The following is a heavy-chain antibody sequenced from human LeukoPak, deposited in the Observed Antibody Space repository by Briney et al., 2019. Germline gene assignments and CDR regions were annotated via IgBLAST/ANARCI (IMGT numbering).Heavy chain of an antibody. CDR2: IKQDGRGK. D-gene: IGHD6-13*01. V-gene: IGHV3-7*01. CDR3: AKVVHSSSWYLSEGNLDP. CDR1: GFTFSSYA. Sequence: PGGSLRLSCAASGFTFSSYAMHWVRQAPGKGLEWVANIKQDGRGKYYVDSVKGRFTISRDNAKNSLYLQMNSLRAVDTAVYYCAKVVHSSSWYLSEGNLDPWGQGTLVTVSS. J-gene: IGHJ5*02.